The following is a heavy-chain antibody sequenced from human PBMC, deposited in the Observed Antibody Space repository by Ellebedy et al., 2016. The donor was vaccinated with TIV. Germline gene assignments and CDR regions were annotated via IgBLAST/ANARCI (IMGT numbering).Heavy chain of an antibody. J-gene: IGHJ4*02. CDR2: ISSSGTYI. D-gene: IGHD1-26*01. V-gene: IGHV3-21*01. Sequence: GESLKISCAASGFTFSSSTMNWVRQAPGKGLEWVSYISSSGTYIYYADSVKGRFTVSRDNAKNSLYLQMNSLRAEDTAVYYCANLVGDTKDYWGQGTLVTVSS. CDR1: GFTFSSST. CDR3: ANLVGDTKDY.